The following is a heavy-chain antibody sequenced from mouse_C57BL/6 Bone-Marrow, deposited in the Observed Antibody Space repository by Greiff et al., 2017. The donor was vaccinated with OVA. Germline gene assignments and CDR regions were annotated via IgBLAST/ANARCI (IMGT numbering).Heavy chain of an antibody. CDR3: ARGGLRPYYFDY. CDR1: GFTFTSYR. Sequence: QVQLQQPGAELVKPGASVKMSCKASGFTFTSYRITWVIQRPGQGLEWIGDFYPGSGSTNYNEKFKSKATLTADKSSSTAYMELRSLTSEDSAVYFCARGGLRPYYFDYWGQGTTLTVSS. V-gene: IGHV1-55*01. J-gene: IGHJ2*01. CDR2: FYPGSGST. D-gene: IGHD2-4*01.